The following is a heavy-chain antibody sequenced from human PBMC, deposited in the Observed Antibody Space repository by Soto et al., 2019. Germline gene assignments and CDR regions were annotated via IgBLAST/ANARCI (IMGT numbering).Heavy chain of an antibody. D-gene: IGHD4-17*01. J-gene: IGHJ6*01. CDR1: ELGCRLPTTK. V-gene: IGHV2-26*01. Sequence: PTGSVGQTCPVSELGCRLPTTKVKYIRQPPGTALECVAHLFSNEEKSYSTSLKSRLTISKDNSKSQVVLTMTNMDPVDTATYYCARMNVDSYPFYYAM. CDR2: LFSNEEK. CDR3: ARMNVDSYPFYYAM.